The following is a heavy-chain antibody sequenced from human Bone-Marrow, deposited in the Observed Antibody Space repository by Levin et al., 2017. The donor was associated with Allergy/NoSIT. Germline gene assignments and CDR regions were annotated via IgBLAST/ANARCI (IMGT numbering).Heavy chain of an antibody. D-gene: IGHD3-16*01. Sequence: SGESLKISCAASGFSLSNYWMTWVRQAPGKGLEWVANIRQDGNDKYFVESVKGRFTVSRDNAKNSVYLQMNSLRAEDTAVYYCARGGTYFDFWGQGTLVTVSS. V-gene: IGHV3-7*01. CDR3: ARGGTYFDF. CDR2: IRQDGNDK. CDR1: GFSLSNYW. J-gene: IGHJ4*02.